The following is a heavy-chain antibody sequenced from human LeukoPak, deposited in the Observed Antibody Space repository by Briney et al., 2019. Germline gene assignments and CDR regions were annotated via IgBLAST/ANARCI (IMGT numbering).Heavy chain of an antibody. CDR3: ARRAGANSHPYDY. J-gene: IGHJ4*02. Sequence: SGGSLRLSCTVSGFTVSSNSMSWVRQAPGKGLEWVSFIYSDNTHYSDSVKGRFTISRDNSKNTLYLQMNSLRAEDTAVYYCARRAGANSHPYDYWGQGTLVTVSS. V-gene: IGHV3-53*01. CDR2: IYSDNT. CDR1: GFTVSSNS. D-gene: IGHD4/OR15-4a*01.